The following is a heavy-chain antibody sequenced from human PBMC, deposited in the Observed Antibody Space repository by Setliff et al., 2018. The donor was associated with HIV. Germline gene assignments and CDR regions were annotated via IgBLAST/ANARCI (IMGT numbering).Heavy chain of an antibody. D-gene: IGHD1-7*01. Sequence: SETLSLTCTVSGGSISSHYWSWIRQPAGKGLEWIGLIYTSGNTNHNPSLKSRVTISVDTSENQFSLKLSSVTAADTAVYYCARGDGTKYYYYYYMDVRGKGTTVTVSS. CDR3: ARGDGTKYYYYYYMDV. CDR2: IYTSGNT. J-gene: IGHJ6*03. V-gene: IGHV4-4*07. CDR1: GGSISSHY.